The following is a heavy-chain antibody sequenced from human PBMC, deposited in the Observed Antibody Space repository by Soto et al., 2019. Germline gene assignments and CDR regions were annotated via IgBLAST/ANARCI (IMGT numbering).Heavy chain of an antibody. J-gene: IGHJ6*02. CDR2: IIPIFGTA. CDR1: GGTFSSYA. V-gene: IGHV1-69*01. CDR3: ARDGPTDYDFWSGYYTGYYGMDV. Sequence: QVQLVQSGAEVKKPGSSVKVSCKASGGTFSSYAISWVRQAPGQGLEWMGGIIPIFGTANYAQKFQGRVTITADESTSTAYMALSSLRSEDTAVYYCARDGPTDYDFWSGYYTGYYGMDVWGQGTTVTVSS. D-gene: IGHD3-3*01.